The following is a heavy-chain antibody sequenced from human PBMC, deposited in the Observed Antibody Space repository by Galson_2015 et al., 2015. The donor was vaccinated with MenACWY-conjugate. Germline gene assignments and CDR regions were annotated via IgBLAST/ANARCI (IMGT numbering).Heavy chain of an antibody. Sequence: SLRLSCAASGFTFSNYAMAWVRQTPGKGLEWVSGISGSGGSPNYAGSVGGRVTIPRDDSQGTLYLQMKSLRVDDTAVYYCAKDFGVRHFDYWGQGTLVTVSS. D-gene: IGHD3-10*01. J-gene: IGHJ4*02. CDR3: AKDFGVRHFDY. CDR1: GFTFSNYA. V-gene: IGHV3-23*01. CDR2: ISGSGGSP.